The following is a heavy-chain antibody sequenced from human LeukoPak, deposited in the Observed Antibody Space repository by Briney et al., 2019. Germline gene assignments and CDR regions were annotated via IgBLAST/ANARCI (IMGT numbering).Heavy chain of an antibody. CDR1: GYTFTGYY. CDR2: INPNSGGT. Sequence: ASVKVSCKASGYTFTGYYMHWVRQAPGQGLEWMGWINPNSGGTNYAQKFQGRVTMTRDTSISTAYMELSRLRSDDTAVYYCARRRIVGATSLLDYWSQGTLVTVSS. CDR3: ARRRIVGATSLLDY. V-gene: IGHV1-2*02. D-gene: IGHD1-26*01. J-gene: IGHJ4*02.